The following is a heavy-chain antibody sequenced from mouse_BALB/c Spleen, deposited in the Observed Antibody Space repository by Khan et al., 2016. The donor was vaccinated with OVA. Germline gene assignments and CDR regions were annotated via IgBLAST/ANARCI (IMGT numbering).Heavy chain of an antibody. J-gene: IGHJ3*01. CDR3: ATLYGNPVAY. D-gene: IGHD2-1*01. Sequence: EVQLQQSGAELVKPGASVKLSCTVSGFNIKDTYIHWVNQRPEQGLEWIGRIDPANDNTKYDPKFQGKATITADTYSNTAYLHLSSLTAEDTAVYYWATLYGNPVAYWGQGTLVTLSA. CDR2: IDPANDNT. CDR1: GFNIKDTY. V-gene: IGHV14-3*02.